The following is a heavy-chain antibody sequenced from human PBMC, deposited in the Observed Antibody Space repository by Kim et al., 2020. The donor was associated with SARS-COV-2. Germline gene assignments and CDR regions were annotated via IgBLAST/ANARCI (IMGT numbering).Heavy chain of an antibody. CDR3: ASRGDIVVVPADAQQLYYYYYYSMDV. CDR2: IIPIFGTA. V-gene: IGHV1-69*13. J-gene: IGHJ6*02. CDR1: GGTFSSYA. D-gene: IGHD2-2*01. Sequence: SVKVSCKASGGTFSSYAISWVRQAPGQGLEWMGGIIPIFGTANYAQKFQGRVTITADESTSTAYMELSSLRSEDTAVYYCASRGDIVVVPADAQQLYYYYYYSMDVWGQGTTVTVSS.